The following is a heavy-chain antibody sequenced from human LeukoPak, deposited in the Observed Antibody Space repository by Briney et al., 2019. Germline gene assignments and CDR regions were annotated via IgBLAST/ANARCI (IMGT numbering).Heavy chain of an antibody. J-gene: IGHJ4*02. CDR3: ATVPSPTGSMTYYFDY. CDR1: GYTLTELS. CDR2: FDPEDGET. Sequence: ASVKVSCKVSGYTLTELSMHWVRQAPGKGLEWMGGFDPEDGETIYAQKFQGRVNMTEDTSTDTAYMELSSLRSEDTAVYYCATVPSPTGSMTYYFDYWGQGTLVTVSS. V-gene: IGHV1-24*01. D-gene: IGHD3-9*01.